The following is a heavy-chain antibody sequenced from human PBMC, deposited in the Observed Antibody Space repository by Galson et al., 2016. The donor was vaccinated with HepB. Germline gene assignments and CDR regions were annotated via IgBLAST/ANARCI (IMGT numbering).Heavy chain of an antibody. CDR1: NGSITSGGFH. CDR2: IYYTGTT. V-gene: IGHV4-31*03. CDR3: ARGDERGLGDLDY. D-gene: IGHD3-10*01. J-gene: IGHJ4*02. Sequence: TLSLTCTVSNGSITSGGFHWDWIRQVPGRGLEWIGFIYYTGTTYYSPSLQSRLSLSVDTTQNQFTLTLTSVTDADTAVYFCARGDERGLGDLDYWGQGILVTVSS.